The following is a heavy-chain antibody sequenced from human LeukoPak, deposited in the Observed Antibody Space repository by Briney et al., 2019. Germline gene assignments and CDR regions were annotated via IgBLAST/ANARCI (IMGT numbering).Heavy chain of an antibody. CDR1: GYTFTGYY. D-gene: IGHD3-22*01. V-gene: IGHV1-2*02. CDR2: INPNSGGT. CDR3: ARPNYYDSSGYSKWDY. Sequence: ASVKVSCKASGYTFTGYYTHWVRQAPGQGLEWMGWINPNSGGTNYAQKFQGRVTMTRDTSISTAYMELSRLRSDDTAVYYCARPNYYDSSGYSKWDYWGQGTLVTVSS. J-gene: IGHJ4*02.